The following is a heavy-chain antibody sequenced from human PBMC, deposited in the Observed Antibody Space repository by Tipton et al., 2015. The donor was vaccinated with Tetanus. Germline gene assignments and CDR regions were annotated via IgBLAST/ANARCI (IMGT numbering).Heavy chain of an antibody. CDR2: IFYSGST. J-gene: IGHJ4*02. CDR1: GGSVSSSTYY. D-gene: IGHD6-19*01. Sequence: TLSLTCTVSGGSVSSSTYYWVWIRQPPGKGLEWIGTIFYSGSTYYSPSLKSRVTISVDTSKNQFSLKLSSVTAADTAVYYCATTEYSSGWYNWGQGTLVTVSS. V-gene: IGHV4-39*07. CDR3: ATTEYSSGWYN.